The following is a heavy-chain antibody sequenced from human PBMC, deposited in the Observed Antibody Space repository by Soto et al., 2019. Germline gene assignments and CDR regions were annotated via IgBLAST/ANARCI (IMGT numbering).Heavy chain of an antibody. Sequence: GASVKASCKASGYTFTGYYMHWVRQAPRQGLEWMGWINPNSGGTNYAQKFQGRVTMTRDTSISTAYMELSRLRSDDTAVYYCARGSSSGYRTYYYFDYWGKGTLVTVFS. D-gene: IGHD5-18*01. V-gene: IGHV1-2*02. J-gene: IGHJ4*02. CDR2: INPNSGGT. CDR1: GYTFTGYY. CDR3: ARGSSSGYRTYYYFDY.